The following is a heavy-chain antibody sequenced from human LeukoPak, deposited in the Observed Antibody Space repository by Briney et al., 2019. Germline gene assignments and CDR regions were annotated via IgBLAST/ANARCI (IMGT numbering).Heavy chain of an antibody. D-gene: IGHD3-22*01. Sequence: ASVKVSCKASGYTFTSYGISWGRQAPGQGLEWMGWISAYNGNTNYAQKLQGRVTMTTDTSTSTAYMELRSLRSDDTAVYYCARAFMGHYYDSSGYYYGMGWFDPWGQGTLVTVSS. J-gene: IGHJ5*02. CDR1: GYTFTSYG. V-gene: IGHV1-18*01. CDR2: ISAYNGNT. CDR3: ARAFMGHYYDSSGYYYGMGWFDP.